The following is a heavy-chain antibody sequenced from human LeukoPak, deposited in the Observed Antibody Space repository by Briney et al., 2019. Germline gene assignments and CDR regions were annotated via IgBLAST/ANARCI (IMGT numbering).Heavy chain of an antibody. CDR2: INAGNGNT. Sequence: GASVKVSCKASGYTFTNYAIHWVRQAPGQRLEWMGWINAGNGNTKYSQEFQGRVTITRDTSASTAYMELNSLRSEDTAVYYCARVGASLDAFDIWGQGTMVTVSS. CDR3: ARVGASLDAFDI. V-gene: IGHV1-3*03. CDR1: GYTFTNYA. J-gene: IGHJ3*02. D-gene: IGHD1-26*01.